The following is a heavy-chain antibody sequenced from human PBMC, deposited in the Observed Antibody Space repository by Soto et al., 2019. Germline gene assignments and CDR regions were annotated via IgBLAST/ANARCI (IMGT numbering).Heavy chain of an antibody. CDR1: GFTFDDYA. CDR3: AKDNFYGSVIFDY. CDR2: ISGSGGST. V-gene: IGHV3-23*01. D-gene: IGHD3-10*01. Sequence: GGSLRLSCAASGFTFDDYAMHWVQQAPGKGLEWVSAISGSGGSTYYADSVKGRFTISRDNSKNTLYLQMNSLRAEDTAVYYCAKDNFYGSVIFDYWGQGTLVTVSS. J-gene: IGHJ4*02.